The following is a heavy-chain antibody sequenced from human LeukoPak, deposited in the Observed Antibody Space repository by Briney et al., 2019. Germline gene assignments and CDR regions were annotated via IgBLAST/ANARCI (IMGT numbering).Heavy chain of an antibody. Sequence: PGGSLRLSCAASGFTFSSYWMHWVRQAPGKGLVWVSRINSDGSSTSYADSVKGRFTISRDNSKNTLHLQMNSLRAEDTAVYYCAKGYYETSGWFDNWGQGTLVTVSS. CDR3: AKGYYETSGWFDN. CDR1: GFTFSSYW. J-gene: IGHJ4*02. V-gene: IGHV3-74*01. D-gene: IGHD3-22*01. CDR2: INSDGSST.